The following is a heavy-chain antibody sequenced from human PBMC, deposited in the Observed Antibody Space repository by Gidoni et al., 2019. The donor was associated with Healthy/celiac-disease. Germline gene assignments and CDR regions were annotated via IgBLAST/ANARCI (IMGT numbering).Heavy chain of an antibody. J-gene: IGHJ3*02. V-gene: IGHV4-34*01. Sequence: QVQLQQWGAGLLKPSETLSLTCAVYGGSFSGYYWSWIRQPPGKGLEWIGEINHSGSTNYNPSLKSRVTISVDTSKNQFSLKLSSVTAADTAVYYCARDTPYGGKGRDAFDIWGQGTMVTVSS. CDR1: GGSFSGYY. D-gene: IGHD4-17*01. CDR3: ARDTPYGGKGRDAFDI. CDR2: INHSGST.